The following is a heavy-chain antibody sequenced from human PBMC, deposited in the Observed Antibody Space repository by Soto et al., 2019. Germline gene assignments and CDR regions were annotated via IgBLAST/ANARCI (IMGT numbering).Heavy chain of an antibody. D-gene: IGHD2-15*01. CDR1: GGSISSYY. Sequence: ASETLSLTCTVSGGSISSYYWSWIRQPPGKGLEWIGYIYYSGSTNSNPSLKSRVTISVDTSKNQFSLKLSSVTAADTAVYYCARDSSDCSGGSCYYYWGQGTLVTVSS. J-gene: IGHJ4*02. CDR3: ARDSSDCSGGSCYYY. V-gene: IGHV4-59*01. CDR2: IYYSGST.